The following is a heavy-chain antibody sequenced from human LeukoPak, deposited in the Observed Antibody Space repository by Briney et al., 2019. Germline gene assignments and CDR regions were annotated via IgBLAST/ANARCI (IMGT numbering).Heavy chain of an antibody. D-gene: IGHD3-22*01. CDR1: GFTFSSYS. CDR3: ARDVVVISGGPFDY. CDR2: ISSSSSDYI. Sequence: PGGSLRLSCAASGFTFSSYSMNWVRQAPGKGLEWVSSISSSSSDYIYYADSVKGRFTISRDNSKNTLYLQMNSLRAEDTAVYYCARDVVVISGGPFDYWGQGTLVTVSS. J-gene: IGHJ4*02. V-gene: IGHV3-21*03.